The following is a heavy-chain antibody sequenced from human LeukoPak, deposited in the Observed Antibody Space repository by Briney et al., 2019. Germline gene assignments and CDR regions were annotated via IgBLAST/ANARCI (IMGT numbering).Heavy chain of an antibody. CDR1: GGSISSYY. D-gene: IGHD1-14*01. CDR2: IYYSGST. CDR3: AKDNRNSGSSMDV. Sequence: SETLSLTCTVSGGSISSYYWSWIRQPPGKGLEWIGYIYYSGSTNYNPSLKSRVTISVDTSKNQFSLKLSSVTAEDTAGYYCAKDNRNSGSSMDVWGQGTTVTVSS. J-gene: IGHJ6*02. V-gene: IGHV4-59*01.